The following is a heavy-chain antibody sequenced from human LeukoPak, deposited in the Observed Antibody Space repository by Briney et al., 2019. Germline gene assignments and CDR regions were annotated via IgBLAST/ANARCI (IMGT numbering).Heavy chain of an antibody. J-gene: IGHJ3*02. V-gene: IGHV3-53*05. CDR1: GFTVSSNY. CDR2: IYSGGST. D-gene: IGHD2-2*01. CDR3: AKDLRYCSSTSCSHDAFDI. Sequence: GGSLRLSCAASGFTVSSNYMSWVRQAPGKGLEWVSVIYSGGSTYYADSVKGRFTISRDNSKNTLYLQMNSLRAEDTAVYYCAKDLRYCSSTSCSHDAFDIWGQGTMVTVSS.